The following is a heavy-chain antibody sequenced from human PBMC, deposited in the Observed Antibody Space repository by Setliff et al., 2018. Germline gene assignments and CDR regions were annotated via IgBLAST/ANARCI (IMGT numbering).Heavy chain of an antibody. Sequence: SETLSLTCTVSGGSISSGSYYWSWIRQPAGKGLEWIGHIYTSGSTNYNPSLTSRVTISVDTSKNQFSLKMSSVTAADTAVYYCARVQSNYDFWSGYYGSYYYYMDVWGKGTTVTVSS. J-gene: IGHJ6*03. D-gene: IGHD3-3*01. V-gene: IGHV4-61*09. CDR2: IYTSGST. CDR3: ARVQSNYDFWSGYYGSYYYYMDV. CDR1: GGSISSGSYY.